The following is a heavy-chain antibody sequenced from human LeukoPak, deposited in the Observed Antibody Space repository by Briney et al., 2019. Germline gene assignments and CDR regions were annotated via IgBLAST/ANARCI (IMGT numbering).Heavy chain of an antibody. V-gene: IGHV3-30*03. CDR2: ISYDGSNK. Sequence: PGGSLRLSCAASGFTFSNHVMHWVRQAPGKGLEWVAVISYDGSNKYYADSVNGRFTISRDNSKNTLYMQMNSLRAEDTAVYYCARDRPGISVAGALDYWGQGTLVTASS. J-gene: IGHJ4*02. CDR3: ARDRPGISVAGALDY. D-gene: IGHD6-19*01. CDR1: GFTFSNHV.